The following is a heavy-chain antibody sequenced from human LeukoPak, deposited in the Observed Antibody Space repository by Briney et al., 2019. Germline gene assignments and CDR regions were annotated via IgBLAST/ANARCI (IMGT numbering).Heavy chain of an antibody. V-gene: IGHV3-30-3*01. CDR3: ARGGTTVTTPLDYYYYCGMDV. J-gene: IGHJ6*02. D-gene: IGHD4-11*01. CDR1: GFTFSSYA. CDR2: ISSDGSNK. Sequence: GGSLRLSCAASGFTFSSYAMHWVRQAPGKGLEWVAVISSDGSNKYYADSVKGRFTISRDNSTNTLYLQMNSLRAEDTAVYYCARGGTTVTTPLDYYYYCGMDVWGQGTTVTVSS.